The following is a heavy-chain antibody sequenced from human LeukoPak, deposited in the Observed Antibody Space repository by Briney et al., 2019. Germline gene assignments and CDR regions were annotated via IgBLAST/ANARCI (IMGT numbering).Heavy chain of an antibody. D-gene: IGHD4-17*01. CDR1: GGSISSYY. J-gene: IGHJ3*02. V-gene: IGHV4-4*07. CDR2: IHTTVST. Sequence: MASETLSLTCTVSGGSISSYYWSWIRQPAGKGLEWIGRIHTTVSTNYNPSLKSRVTMSVDTSKKQFSLKLTSVTAADTALYFCARGVWSFGDDPRDALDIWGQGTMVTVSS. CDR3: ARGVWSFGDDPRDALDI.